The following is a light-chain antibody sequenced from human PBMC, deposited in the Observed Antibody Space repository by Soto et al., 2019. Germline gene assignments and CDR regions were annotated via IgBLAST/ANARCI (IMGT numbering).Light chain of an antibody. CDR3: SSYTNTNTRVL. Sequence: QLVLTQPASVSGSPGQSITISCTGTSSDVGGYNFVSWYQQHPGKAPKLMIYDVSNRPSGVSNRFSGSKSGKTASLTISGLQAEDEADYYCSSYTNTNTRVLFGGGTKLTVL. J-gene: IGLJ2*01. V-gene: IGLV2-14*01. CDR1: SSDVGGYNF. CDR2: DVS.